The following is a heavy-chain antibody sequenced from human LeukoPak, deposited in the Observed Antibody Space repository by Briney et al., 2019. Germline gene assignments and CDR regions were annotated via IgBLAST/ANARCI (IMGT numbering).Heavy chain of an antibody. CDR1: GFTFSGYS. CDR3: ARDLSSSFDY. Sequence: GGSLRLSCAASGFTFSGYSMNWVRQAPGKGLEWVSSISSSSSYIYYADSVKGRFTISRDNAKNSLYPQMNSLRAEDTAVYYCARDLSSSFDYWGQGTLVTVSS. D-gene: IGHD6-13*01. J-gene: IGHJ4*02. CDR2: ISSSSSYI. V-gene: IGHV3-21*01.